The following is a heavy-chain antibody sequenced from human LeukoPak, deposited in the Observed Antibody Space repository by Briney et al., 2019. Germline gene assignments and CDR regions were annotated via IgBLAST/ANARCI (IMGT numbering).Heavy chain of an antibody. J-gene: IGHJ3*02. V-gene: IGHV3-53*01. CDR2: YSGGTI. Sequence: GGSLRLSCAASGFTFSSNYMSWVRQAPGKGLEWVSVYSGGTIYYANSVKGRVTISIDNAKNSLYLQMNSLRAEDTAVYYCARDDRWAFDIWGQGTMVTVSS. D-gene: IGHD4-23*01. CDR3: ARDDRWAFDI. CDR1: GFTFSSNY.